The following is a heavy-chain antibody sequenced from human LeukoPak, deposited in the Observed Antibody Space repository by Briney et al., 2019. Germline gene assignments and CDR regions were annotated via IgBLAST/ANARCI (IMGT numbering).Heavy chain of an antibody. Sequence: PGGSLRLSCAASGFTFSNYAMSWVRQAPGKGLEWVSAVSGSGGSAYYADSVKGRLTISRDNFKNTLYLQMNSLRAEDTAVYYCAKVVGAIPYYFDYWGQGTLVTVSS. J-gene: IGHJ4*02. CDR1: GFTFSNYA. D-gene: IGHD1-26*01. V-gene: IGHV3-23*01. CDR2: VSGSGGSA. CDR3: AKVVGAIPYYFDY.